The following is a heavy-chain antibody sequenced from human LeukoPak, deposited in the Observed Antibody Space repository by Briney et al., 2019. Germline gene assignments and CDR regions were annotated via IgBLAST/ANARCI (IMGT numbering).Heavy chain of an antibody. CDR3: ATEWELHENAFDI. Sequence: ASVKVSCKVSGYTLTELSMHWVRQAPGKGLEWMGGFDPEDGETIYAQKFQGRVTMTEATSTDTAYMELSSLRSEDTAVYYCATEWELHENAFDIWGQGTMVTVSS. J-gene: IGHJ3*02. D-gene: IGHD1-26*01. V-gene: IGHV1-24*01. CDR2: FDPEDGET. CDR1: GYTLTELS.